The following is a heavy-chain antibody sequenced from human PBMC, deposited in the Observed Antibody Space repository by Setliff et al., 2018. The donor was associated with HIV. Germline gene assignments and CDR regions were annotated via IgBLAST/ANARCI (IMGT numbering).Heavy chain of an antibody. Sequence: SETLSLTCAVYGGSFSGYFWSWVRQSPGKGLEWIGEINHNRKTNYNPSLKSRVTISIDRSKNQFSLKLNSVIAADTAVYYCTRVRDHYDSRNYYRPLYFFDSWCQGTLVTVSS. D-gene: IGHD3-10*01. J-gene: IGHJ4*02. CDR1: GGSFSGYF. CDR3: TRVRDHYDSRNYYRPLYFFDS. CDR2: INHNRKT. V-gene: IGHV4-34*01.